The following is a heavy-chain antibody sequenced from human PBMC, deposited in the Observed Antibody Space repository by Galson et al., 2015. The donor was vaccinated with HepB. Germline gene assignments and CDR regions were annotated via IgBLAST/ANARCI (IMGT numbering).Heavy chain of an antibody. D-gene: IGHD1-26*01. J-gene: IGHJ4*02. CDR1: GFIFSTYG. V-gene: IGHV3-30*18. Sequence: SLRLSCAASGFIFSTYGMHWVRQAPGKGLDWVAVVSYDGTKPFSADSVKGRFTISRDDSKNALYLQMNSLRPEDTAVYYCVKGKVGGSPPDIGHFDFWGLGTLVVVSS. CDR3: VKGKVGGSPPDIGHFDF. CDR2: VSYDGTKP.